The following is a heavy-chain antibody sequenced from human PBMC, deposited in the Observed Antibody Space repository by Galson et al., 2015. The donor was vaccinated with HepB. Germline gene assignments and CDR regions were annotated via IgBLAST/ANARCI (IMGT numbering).Heavy chain of an antibody. D-gene: IGHD3-3*01. CDR3: AEGTDYDFWGGSPWAWFDS. CDR2: IIPILGIA. V-gene: IGHV1-69*02. Sequence: SVKVSCKASGGTFSSYTISWVRQAPGQGLEWMGRIIPILGIANYAQKFQGRDTITTDKSTSTAYMELSSLRSEDTAVYYCAEGTDYDFWGGSPWAWFDSWGQGTLVTVSS. J-gene: IGHJ5*01. CDR1: GGTFSSYT.